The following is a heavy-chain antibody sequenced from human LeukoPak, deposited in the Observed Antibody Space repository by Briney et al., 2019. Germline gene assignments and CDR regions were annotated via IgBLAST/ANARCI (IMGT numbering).Heavy chain of an antibody. CDR3: AKDRGDGYRDYYYGMDV. Sequence: PGRSLRLSCAASGFTFSSYGMHWVRQAPGKGLEGVAVISYDGSNKYYADSVKGRFTISRDNSKNTLYLQMNSLRAEDTAVYYCAKDRGDGYRDYYYGMDVWGQGTTVTVSS. V-gene: IGHV3-30*18. CDR1: GFTFSSYG. D-gene: IGHD5-24*01. CDR2: ISYDGSNK. J-gene: IGHJ6*02.